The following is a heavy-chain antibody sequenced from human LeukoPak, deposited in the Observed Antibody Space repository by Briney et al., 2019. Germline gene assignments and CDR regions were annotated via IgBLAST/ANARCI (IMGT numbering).Heavy chain of an antibody. CDR3: ARDLSPYYDSSGYLI. Sequence: GRSLRLSCAASGFTFSSYAMHWVRQAPGKGLEWVAVISYDGSNKYYADSVKGRLTISRDNSKNTLYLQINSLRAEDTAVYYCARDLSPYYDSSGYLIWGQGTLVTVSS. J-gene: IGHJ4*02. CDR2: ISYDGSNK. V-gene: IGHV3-30-3*01. D-gene: IGHD3-22*01. CDR1: GFTFSSYA.